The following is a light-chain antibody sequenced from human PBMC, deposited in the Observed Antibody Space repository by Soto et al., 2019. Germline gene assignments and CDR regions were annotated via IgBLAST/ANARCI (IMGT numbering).Light chain of an antibody. Sequence: EIVLTQSPATLSLSPGERATLSCRASQSVSNYLAWYQQKPGQAPRLLIHDASNRATGIPARFSGSGSGTDYTLTISSLEPEDFVVYYCQQRSSWPNFGQGTRLEIK. V-gene: IGKV3-11*01. CDR2: DAS. J-gene: IGKJ5*01. CDR3: QQRSSWPN. CDR1: QSVSNY.